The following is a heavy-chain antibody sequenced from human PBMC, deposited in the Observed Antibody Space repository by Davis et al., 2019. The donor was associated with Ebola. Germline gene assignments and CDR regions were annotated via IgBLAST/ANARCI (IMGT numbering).Heavy chain of an antibody. Sequence: GGSLRLSCAASGFTFSSYAMHWVRQAPGKGLEWVAVISYDGSNKYYADSVKGRFTISRDNSKNTLYLQMNSLRAEDTAVYYCARDLVYSSSSWGWGTLVTVSS. J-gene: IGHJ5*02. D-gene: IGHD6-6*01. V-gene: IGHV3-30-3*01. CDR1: GFTFSSYA. CDR3: ARDLVYSSSS. CDR2: ISYDGSNK.